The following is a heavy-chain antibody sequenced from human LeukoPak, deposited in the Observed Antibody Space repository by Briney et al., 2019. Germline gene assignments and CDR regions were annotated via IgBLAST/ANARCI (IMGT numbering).Heavy chain of an antibody. D-gene: IGHD3-22*01. CDR2: ISGNGGNT. J-gene: IGHJ4*02. CDR1: GITLSNYG. V-gene: IGHV3-23*01. Sequence: PGGSLRLSCAVSGITLSNYGMSWVRQAPGKGLEWVAGISGNGGNTYYADSVKGRFTISRDNSKNTLYVQMNSLRAEGTAVYFWTNRGAVIRVILVGFHKDSYYCDSWGQGALVTVSS. CDR3: TNRGAVIRVILVGFHKDSYYCDS.